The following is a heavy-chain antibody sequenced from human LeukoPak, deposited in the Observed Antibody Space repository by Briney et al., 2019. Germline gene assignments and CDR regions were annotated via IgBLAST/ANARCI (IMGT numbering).Heavy chain of an antibody. CDR1: GYPMSSGYY. CDR2: IYHSGNT. D-gene: IGHD6-13*01. Sequence: SETLSLTCAVSGYPMSSGYYWGWFRQPPGKRLEWIGCIYHSGNTYYNPSLKSRVSISVHTSKNHFSLMLSSVTAADTAVYYCARQGGSSSPYYYYYMDVWGKGTTVTVSS. CDR3: ARQGGSSSPYYYYYMDV. J-gene: IGHJ6*03. V-gene: IGHV4-38-2*01.